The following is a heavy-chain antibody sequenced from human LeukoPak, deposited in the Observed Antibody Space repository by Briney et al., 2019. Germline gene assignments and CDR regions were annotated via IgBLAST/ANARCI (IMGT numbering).Heavy chain of an antibody. D-gene: IGHD3-10*01. CDR1: GFTFSSYG. Sequence: GGSLRLSCAASGFTFSSYGMHWVRQAPGKGLEWVAVIWYDGSNKYYADSVKGRFTISRDNSKNTLYLQMNSLRAEDTAVYYCAITPGGGAFDIWGQGTMVTVSS. J-gene: IGHJ3*02. CDR2: IWYDGSNK. V-gene: IGHV3-33*01. CDR3: AITPGGGAFDI.